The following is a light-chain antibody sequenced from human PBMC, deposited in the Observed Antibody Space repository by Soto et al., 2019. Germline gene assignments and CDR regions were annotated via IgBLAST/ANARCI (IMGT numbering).Light chain of an antibody. CDR2: KGT. V-gene: IGLV2-23*01. CDR1: SGDVGAYNS. Sequence: QSVLAQPASVSGSPGQSVTISCTGTSGDVGAYNSVSWYQQHPDKAPQLMIYKGTQRPSGVSNRFSGSTSGNAASLTISGLQAGDEADYFCCSSAPESTYVFXTGTKLTVL. J-gene: IGLJ1*01. CDR3: CSSAPESTYV.